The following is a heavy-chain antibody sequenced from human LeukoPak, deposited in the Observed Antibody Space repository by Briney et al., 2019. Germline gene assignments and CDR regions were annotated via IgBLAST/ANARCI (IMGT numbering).Heavy chain of an antibody. Sequence: SETLSLTCAVYGGFFSGYYWSWIRQPPGKGLEWIGEINHSGSTNYNPSLKSRVTISVDTSKNQFSLKLSSVTAADTAVYYCARARYREINYAYAGGFYYMDVWGKGTTVTVSS. J-gene: IGHJ6*03. V-gene: IGHV4-34*01. D-gene: IGHD1-26*01. CDR1: GGFFSGYY. CDR3: ARARYREINYAYAGGFYYMDV. CDR2: INHSGST.